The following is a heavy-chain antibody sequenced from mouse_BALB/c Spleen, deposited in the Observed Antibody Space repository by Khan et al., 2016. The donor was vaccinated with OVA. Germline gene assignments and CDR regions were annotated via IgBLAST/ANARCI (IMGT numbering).Heavy chain of an antibody. Sequence: QIQLVQSGPELKKPGETVKISCKASGYTFTNYGMNWVKQAPGKGLKWMGWINTYTGEPTYADDFKGRFAFSLETSASTAYLQINNLKDEDTATYCCARSNGNYWFAYWGPGTLVTVSA. V-gene: IGHV9-3-1*01. D-gene: IGHD2-1*01. J-gene: IGHJ3*01. CDR1: GYTFTNYG. CDR3: ARSNGNYWFAY. CDR2: INTYTGEP.